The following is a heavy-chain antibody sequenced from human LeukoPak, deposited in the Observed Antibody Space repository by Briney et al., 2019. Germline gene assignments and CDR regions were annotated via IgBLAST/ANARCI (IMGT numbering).Heavy chain of an antibody. CDR2: ISWSSGSI. J-gene: IGHJ2*01. CDR1: GFTFDDYA. CDR3: AKDISDTVARGYFDL. V-gene: IGHV3-9*01. D-gene: IGHD5-12*01. Sequence: GGSLRLSCAASGFTFDDYAMHWVRQAPGKGLEWVSGISWSSGSIYADSVKGRFTISRDNAKNSLYLQMNSLRAEDTALYYCAKDISDTVARGYFDLWGRGTLVTVSS.